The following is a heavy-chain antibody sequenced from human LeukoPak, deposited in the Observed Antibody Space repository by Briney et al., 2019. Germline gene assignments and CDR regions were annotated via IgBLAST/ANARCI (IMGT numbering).Heavy chain of an antibody. CDR2: IYHSGST. D-gene: IGHD1-26*01. CDR3: ARDSLLPLDY. V-gene: IGHV4-38-2*02. CDR1: GYSISSGYY. J-gene: IGHJ4*02. Sequence: PSETLSLTCTVSGYSISSGYYWGWIRQPPGKGLGWIGSIYHSGSTYYNPSLKSRVTISVDTSKNQFSLKLSSVTAADTAVYYCARDSLLPLDYWGQGTLVTVSS.